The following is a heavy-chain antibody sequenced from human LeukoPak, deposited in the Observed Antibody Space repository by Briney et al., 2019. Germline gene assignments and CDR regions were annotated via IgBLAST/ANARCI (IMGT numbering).Heavy chain of an antibody. J-gene: IGHJ4*02. CDR1: GFTFSSYA. D-gene: IGHD1-1*01. Sequence: GGSLRLSCSASGFTFSSYAMHWVRQAPGKGLECVSAISSNGGSTYYADSVKGRFTISRDNSKNTLYLQMSSLRAEDTAVYYCVKDLLVGTTGYWGQGTLVTVSS. CDR2: ISSNGGST. CDR3: VKDLLVGTTGY. V-gene: IGHV3-64D*06.